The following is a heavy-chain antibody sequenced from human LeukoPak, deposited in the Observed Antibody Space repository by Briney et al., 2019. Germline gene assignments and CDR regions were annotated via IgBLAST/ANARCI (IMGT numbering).Heavy chain of an antibody. Sequence: GGSLRLSCAASGLIFSSYAMLWVRQAPGKGLEWVAVISYDGSNKYYADSVKGRFTISRDNSKNTLYLQMNSLRAEDTAVYYCARDSKPNSRGWYRSASEPDYWGQGTLVTVSS. V-gene: IGHV3-30*04. CDR1: GLIFSSYA. J-gene: IGHJ4*02. CDR2: ISYDGSNK. D-gene: IGHD6-19*01. CDR3: ARDSKPNSRGWYRSASEPDY.